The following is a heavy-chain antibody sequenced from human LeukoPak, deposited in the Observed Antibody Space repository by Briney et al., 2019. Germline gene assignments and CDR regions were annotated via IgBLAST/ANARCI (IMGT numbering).Heavy chain of an antibody. CDR1: GFTFSNYN. V-gene: IGHV3-21*01. D-gene: IGHD4-11*01. CDR2: IGTSGTYI. CDR3: ARDDYSNFNWFDP. J-gene: IGHJ5*02. Sequence: PGGSLRLSCAASGFTFSNYNMNWVRQAPGKGLEWVSSIGTSGTYIYYADSVRGRFTISRDNTKNSLYLQMNSLRAEDTAVYYCARDDYSNFNWFDPWGQGTLVTVSS.